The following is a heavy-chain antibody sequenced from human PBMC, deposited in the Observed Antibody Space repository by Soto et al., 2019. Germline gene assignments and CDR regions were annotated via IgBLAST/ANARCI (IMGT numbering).Heavy chain of an antibody. CDR1: GGSLSSSSW. Sequence: QVQLQESGPGLVNPSGTLSLTCAVSGGSLSSSSWWSWVRQPPGKALEWLGEIYYSGSTKYNPSLNSRVTISADQSKNDFSLRLSSVTAADTAVYYCGHHGGDPYSHDFLGQGMLVTVSS. J-gene: IGHJ4*02. CDR3: GHHGGDPYSHDF. D-gene: IGHD2-15*01. CDR2: IYYSGST. V-gene: IGHV4-4*02.